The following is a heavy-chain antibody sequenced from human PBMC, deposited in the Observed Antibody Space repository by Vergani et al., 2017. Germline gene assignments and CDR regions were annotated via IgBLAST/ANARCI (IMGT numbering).Heavy chain of an antibody. V-gene: IGHV3-21*01. J-gene: IGHJ4*02. D-gene: IGHD6-6*01. Sequence: EVQLVESGGGLVQPGGSLRLSCAASGFMFSNYWMNWVRQAPGKGLEWVSSISSSSSYIYYADSVKGRFTISRDNAKNSLYLQMNSLRAEDTAVYYCARVGSSSIYYWGQGTLVTVSS. CDR2: ISSSSSYI. CDR1: GFMFSNYW. CDR3: ARVGSSSIYY.